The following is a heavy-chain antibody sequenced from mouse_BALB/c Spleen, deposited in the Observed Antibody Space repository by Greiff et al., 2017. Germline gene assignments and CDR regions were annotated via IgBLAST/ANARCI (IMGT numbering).Heavy chain of an antibody. CDR2: ISSGSSTI. J-gene: IGHJ3*01. D-gene: IGHD1-1*01. CDR1: GFTFSSFG. V-gene: IGHV5-17*02. Sequence: EVQGVESGGGLVQPGGSRKLSCAASGFTFSSFGMHWVRQAPEKGLKWVAYISSGSSTIYYADTVKGRFTISRDNPKNTLFLQMTSLRSEDTAMYYCARGYGSSERAFAYWGQGTLVTVSA. CDR3: ARGYGSSERAFAY.